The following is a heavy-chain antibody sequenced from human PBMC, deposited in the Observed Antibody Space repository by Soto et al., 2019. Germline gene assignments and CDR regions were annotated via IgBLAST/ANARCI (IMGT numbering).Heavy chain of an antibody. CDR1: GFTFSSYS. V-gene: IGHV3-21*01. D-gene: IGHD3-10*01. CDR3: VSLWFGERYYFDY. J-gene: IGHJ4*02. Sequence: EVQLLESGGGLVQPGGSLRLSCAASGFTFSSYSMNWVRQAPGKGLEWVSSISSSSSYIYYADSVKGRFTISRDNAKNSLYLQMNSLRAEDTAVYYCVSLWFGERYYFDYWGQGTLVTVSS. CDR2: ISSSSSYI.